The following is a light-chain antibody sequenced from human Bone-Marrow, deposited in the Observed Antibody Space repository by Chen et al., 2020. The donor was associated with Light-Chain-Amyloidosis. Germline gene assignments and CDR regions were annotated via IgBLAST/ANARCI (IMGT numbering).Light chain of an antibody. V-gene: IGLV3-25*03. J-gene: IGLJ2*01. CDR3: QSADSSGTYVE. Sequence: SFELTQPPSVSVSSGQTAPISCYGDALPKQYACWYQQKPGQAPVLMIFKDTERPSGIPERFSGSSSGTTVTFTISGGQAEDEADYYCQSADSSGTYVEFGGGTKLTVL. CDR2: KDT. CDR1: ALPKQY.